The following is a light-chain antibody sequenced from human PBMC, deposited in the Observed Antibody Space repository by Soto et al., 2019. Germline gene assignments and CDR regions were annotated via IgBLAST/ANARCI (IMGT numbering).Light chain of an antibody. CDR3: AAWDDSLSGSV. J-gene: IGLJ1*01. Sequence: QSVLTQPPSASGTPGQRVTISCSGSSSNIGTYYVSWYQQLPGTAPKLLIYRNDQRPSGVPDRFSGSKSGTSASLAISGLRSDDEADYYCAAWDDSLSGSVFGTGTKLTVL. CDR1: SSNIGTYY. V-gene: IGLV1-47*01. CDR2: RND.